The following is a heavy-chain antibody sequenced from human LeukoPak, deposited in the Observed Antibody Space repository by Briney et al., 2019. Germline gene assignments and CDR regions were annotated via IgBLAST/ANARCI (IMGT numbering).Heavy chain of an antibody. J-gene: IGHJ4*02. D-gene: IGHD1-1*01. CDR1: GFTVSSNY. Sequence: GGCMRLSCAASGFTVSSNYMSWVRQAQGKGLEWVSVIYSGGSTYYADSVKGRFTISRDNSKNTLYLQMNSMRAEDPAVYYCARDHSRGYDFAHWGRRTLVTVSS. CDR3: ARDHSRGYDFAH. V-gene: IGHV3-53*05. CDR2: IYSGGST.